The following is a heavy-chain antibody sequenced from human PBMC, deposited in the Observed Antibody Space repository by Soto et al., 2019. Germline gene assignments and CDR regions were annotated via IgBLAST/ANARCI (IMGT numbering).Heavy chain of an antibody. CDR2: IYYSERT. V-gene: IGHV4-30-4*01. CDR1: GGSISSGDYY. Sequence: PSETLSLTCTVSGGSISSGDYYWTWIRQPPGKGLEWIGYIYYSERTNYNPSLKSRVAISVDTSKNQFSLKLRSVTAADTAVYYCAGSNYDSSGLLFEYWGQGVLVTVSS. J-gene: IGHJ4*02. CDR3: AGSNYDSSGLLFEY. D-gene: IGHD3-22*01.